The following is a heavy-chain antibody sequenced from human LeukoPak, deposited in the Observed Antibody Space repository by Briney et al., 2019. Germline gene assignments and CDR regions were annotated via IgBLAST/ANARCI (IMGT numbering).Heavy chain of an antibody. Sequence: PGGSLRLSCTASGITLSNYWVHWVRQAPGKGPVWVSGIKTDGSFTTYADSVRGRFTISRDNAKNTVSLQMNSLRVEDTAMYYCARLGAPYDNDVYRWGQGALVTVSS. V-gene: IGHV3-74*01. D-gene: IGHD3-16*01. J-gene: IGHJ5*02. CDR2: IKTDGSFT. CDR1: GITLSNYW. CDR3: ARLGAPYDNDVYR.